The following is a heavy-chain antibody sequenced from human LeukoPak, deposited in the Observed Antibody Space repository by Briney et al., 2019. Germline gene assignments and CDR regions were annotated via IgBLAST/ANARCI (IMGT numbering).Heavy chain of an antibody. CDR3: ARLYQQSKWKYYYYYMDV. CDR1: GASFSTNY. D-gene: IGHD1-1*01. V-gene: IGHV4-59*01. J-gene: IGHJ6*03. Sequence: SETLSLTCSVSGASFSTNYWSWIRQPPGRGLEWSGYVFDSGCTNYNPSLQSRVTISVDTSTKQFSLRLSSVTAADTAVYYCARLYQQSKWKYYYYYMDVWGKGTAVTVSS. CDR2: VFDSGCT.